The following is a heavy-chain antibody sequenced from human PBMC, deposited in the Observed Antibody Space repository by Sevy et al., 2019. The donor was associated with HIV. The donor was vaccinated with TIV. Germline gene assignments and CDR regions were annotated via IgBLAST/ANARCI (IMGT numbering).Heavy chain of an antibody. CDR1: GYTFSNYW. J-gene: IGHJ4*02. D-gene: IGHD6-13*01. CDR3: VAANSWEDY. Sequence: GGSLRLSCEGSGYTFSNYWMHWVRQAPGKGLEWVSRLNSDGGDTAYADSVKGRFTISRDNVENTMSLQMNSLRAEDTGLYYCVAANSWEDYWGQGTQVTVSS. CDR2: LNSDGGDT. V-gene: IGHV3-74*01.